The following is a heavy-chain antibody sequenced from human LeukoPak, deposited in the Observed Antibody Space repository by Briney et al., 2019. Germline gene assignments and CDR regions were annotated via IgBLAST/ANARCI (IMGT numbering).Heavy chain of an antibody. CDR1: GFTFSSYS. CDR2: ISSSSSYI. Sequence: HPGGSLRLSCAASGFTFSSYSMNWVRRAPGKGLEWVSSISSSSSYIYYADSVKGRFTISRDNAKDSLYLQMNSLRAEDTAVYYCARDLTTYYYGSGSYYQVYWGQGTLVTVSS. V-gene: IGHV3-21*01. CDR3: ARDLTTYYYGSGSYYQVY. J-gene: IGHJ4*02. D-gene: IGHD3-10*01.